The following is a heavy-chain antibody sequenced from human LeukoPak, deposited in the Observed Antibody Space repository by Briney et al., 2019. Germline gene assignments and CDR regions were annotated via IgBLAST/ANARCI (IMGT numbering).Heavy chain of an antibody. D-gene: IGHD2-2*02. J-gene: IGHJ4*02. CDR2: ISGSDDST. V-gene: IGHV3-23*01. CDR3: AKGSRTSSYTGSDY. Sequence: GGSLRLSCAASGFTFSSYAMSWVRQAPGKGLEWVPTISGSDDSTYYADSVKGRFTISRDKSKDTLYLQMSSLRAEDTAVYYCAKGSRTSSYTGSDYWGQGTLVTVSS. CDR1: GFTFSSYA.